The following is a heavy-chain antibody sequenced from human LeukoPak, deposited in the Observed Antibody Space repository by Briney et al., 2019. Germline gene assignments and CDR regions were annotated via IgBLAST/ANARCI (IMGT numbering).Heavy chain of an antibody. CDR2: IYDGVNT. J-gene: IGHJ4*02. CDR1: GGSISSSPYY. Sequence: SGSLSLSCAVSGGSISSSPYYWAWIRQPPGGGLEWIGSIYDGVNTYHNPSLKSRVTISVDTSQNQFSLNVISLTAADPAAYYCARPNTGTAAQGSEYWGQGILVTVAS. V-gene: IGHV4-39*01. CDR3: ARPNTGTAAQGSEY. D-gene: IGHD6-6*01.